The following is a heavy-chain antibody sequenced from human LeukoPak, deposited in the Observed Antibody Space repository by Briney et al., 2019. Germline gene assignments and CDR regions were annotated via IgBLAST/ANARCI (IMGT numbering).Heavy chain of an antibody. V-gene: IGHV3-23*01. D-gene: IGHD2-21*02. CDR1: GFTFSIYP. Sequence: PGGSLRLSCAASGFTFSIYPMSWVPPAPGKGLECGSAISGSGGSTYYADSVKCRFTVSRDNSKNRLYLQMNILSAEDTAVYYCAKDRVGSAYCGGDCSTPVDYWGQGTLVTVSS. CDR3: AKDRVGSAYCGGDCSTPVDY. J-gene: IGHJ4*02. CDR2: ISGSGGST.